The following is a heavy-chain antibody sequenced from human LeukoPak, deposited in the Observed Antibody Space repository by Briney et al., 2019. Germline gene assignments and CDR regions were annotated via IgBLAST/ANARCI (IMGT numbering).Heavy chain of an antibody. CDR3: AKSVTTMVRGYFDY. J-gene: IGHJ4*02. Sequence: GGSLRLSCAASGFTFSSYGMHWVRQAPGKELEWVAFIRYDGSNKYYADSVKGRFTISRDNSKNTLYLQMNSLRAEDTAVYYCAKSVTTMVRGYFDYWGQGTLVTVSS. V-gene: IGHV3-30*02. CDR1: GFTFSSYG. D-gene: IGHD3-10*01. CDR2: IRYDGSNK.